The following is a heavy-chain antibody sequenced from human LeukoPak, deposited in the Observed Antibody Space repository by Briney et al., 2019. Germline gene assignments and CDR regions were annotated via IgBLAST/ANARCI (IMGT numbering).Heavy chain of an antibody. J-gene: IGHJ4*02. V-gene: IGHV1-2*04. Sequence: ASVKVSCKASGYTFTGYYMHWVRQAPGQGLEWMGWINPNSGGTNYAQKFQGWVTMTRDTSISTAYMELSRLRSDDTAVYYCARGTYYYDSSGYYSYFDYWGQGTLATVSS. D-gene: IGHD3-22*01. CDR2: INPNSGGT. CDR3: ARGTYYYDSSGYYSYFDY. CDR1: GYTFTGYY.